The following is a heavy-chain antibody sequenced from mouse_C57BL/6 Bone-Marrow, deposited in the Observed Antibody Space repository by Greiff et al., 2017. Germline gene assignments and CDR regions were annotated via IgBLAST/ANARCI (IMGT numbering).Heavy chain of an antibody. D-gene: IGHD1-1*01. CDR3: ARGVTTVDYFDY. V-gene: IGHV5-4*03. CDR1: GFTFSSYA. Sequence: EVKLMESGGGLVKPGGSLKLSCAASGFTFSSYAMSWVRQTPEKRLEWVATISDGGSYTYYPDNVKGRFTISRDNAKNNLYLQMSNLKSEDTAMYYCARGVTTVDYFDYWGQGTTLTGSS. J-gene: IGHJ2*01. CDR2: ISDGGSYT.